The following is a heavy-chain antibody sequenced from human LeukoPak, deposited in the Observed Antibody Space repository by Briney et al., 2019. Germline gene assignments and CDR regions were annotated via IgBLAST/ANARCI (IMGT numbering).Heavy chain of an antibody. J-gene: IGHJ5*02. CDR1: GGSIGSGGYS. CDR2: IYHSGST. D-gene: IGHD3-10*01. Sequence: SETLSLTCAVSGGSIGSGGYSWSWIRQPPGKGLEWIGYIYHSGSTYYNPSLKSRVTISVDRSKNQFSLKLSSVTAADTAVYYCASGGLYYYGSGSYTPFDPWGQGTLVTVSS. V-gene: IGHV4-30-2*01. CDR3: ASGGLYYYGSGSYTPFDP.